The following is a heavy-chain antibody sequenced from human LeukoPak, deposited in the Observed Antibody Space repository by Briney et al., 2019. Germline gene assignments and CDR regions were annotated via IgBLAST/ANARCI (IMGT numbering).Heavy chain of an antibody. CDR1: GYTSTGYY. CDR2: INPNSGGT. Sequence: ASVKVSCKASGYTSTGYYMHWVRQAPGQGLGWMGWINPNSGGTNYAQKFQGRVTMTRDTAISTAYMELSRLRSDDTAVYYCARDEEGLLLGWFDPWGQGTLVTVSS. J-gene: IGHJ5*02. D-gene: IGHD1-26*01. CDR3: ARDEEGLLLGWFDP. V-gene: IGHV1-2*02.